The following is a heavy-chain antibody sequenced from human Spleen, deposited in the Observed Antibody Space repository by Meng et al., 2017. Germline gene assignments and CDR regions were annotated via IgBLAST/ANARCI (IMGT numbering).Heavy chain of an antibody. J-gene: IGHJ5*02. Sequence: QVQLVESGGGVVQPGRSLGLSCAASGFTFSNYGIHWVRQAPGKGLEWVTFISYDGGNQDFVDSVKGRFTISRDNSKSAVYLQMNSLTVDDTAVYYCARDGPSYYDTSDPANWFDPWGQGTLVTVSS. V-gene: IGHV3-30*03. D-gene: IGHD3-10*01. CDR1: GFTFSNYG. CDR3: ARDGPSYYDTSDPANWFDP. CDR2: ISYDGGNQ.